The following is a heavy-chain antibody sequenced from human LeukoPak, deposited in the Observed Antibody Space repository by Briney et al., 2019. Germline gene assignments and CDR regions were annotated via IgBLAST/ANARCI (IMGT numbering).Heavy chain of an antibody. D-gene: IGHD1-26*01. J-gene: IGHJ3*02. Sequence: ASVKVSCKVSGKTLTEISIQWVRQAPGKGLEWMGNFDPEDVEATSAQKFQGRVTVTEDTSTDTAYMELSSPRSEDTAVYYCARVWELLGAFDIWGQGTMVTVSS. CDR1: GKTLTEIS. V-gene: IGHV1-24*01. CDR2: FDPEDVEA. CDR3: ARVWELLGAFDI.